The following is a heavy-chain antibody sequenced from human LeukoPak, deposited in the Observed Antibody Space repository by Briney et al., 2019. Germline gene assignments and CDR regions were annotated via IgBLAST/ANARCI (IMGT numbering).Heavy chain of an antibody. CDR2: IKEDGSDK. Sequence: GGSLRLSCAASGFIFSSYWMAWVRQAPGKGLEWVANIKEDGSDKNYVDSVKGRFTISRDNAKNSLYLQMNSLRAEDTAVYYCAREYGYSGWFDPWGQGTLVTVSS. V-gene: IGHV3-7*01. CDR3: AREYGYSGWFDP. CDR1: GFIFSSYW. D-gene: IGHD5-18*01. J-gene: IGHJ5*02.